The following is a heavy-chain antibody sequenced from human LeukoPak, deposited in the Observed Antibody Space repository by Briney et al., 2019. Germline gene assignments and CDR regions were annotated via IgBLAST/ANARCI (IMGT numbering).Heavy chain of an antibody. J-gene: IGHJ4*02. D-gene: IGHD6-6*01. CDR1: GYTFTGYY. Sequence: ASVKVSCKASGYTFTGYYMHWVRQAPGQGLEWMGWINPNSGGTNYAQKFQGRVTMTRDMSTSTVYMELSSLRSEDTAVYYCARRRPGSSSLFDYWGQGTLVTVSS. V-gene: IGHV1-2*02. CDR2: INPNSGGT. CDR3: ARRRPGSSSLFDY.